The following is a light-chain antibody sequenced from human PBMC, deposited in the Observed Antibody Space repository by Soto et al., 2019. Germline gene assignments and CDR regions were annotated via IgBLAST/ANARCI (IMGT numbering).Light chain of an antibody. CDR1: QSVSSSY. Sequence: DIVLTQSPGTQSLSPGERAALSCRASQSVSSSYLAWYQQKPGQAPRLLIYGASNRATGIPDRFSGSGSGTDFTLTISRLEPEDFAVYYCQQHDNSPLTFGGGTKVEIK. J-gene: IGKJ4*01. V-gene: IGKV3-20*01. CDR2: GAS. CDR3: QQHDNSPLT.